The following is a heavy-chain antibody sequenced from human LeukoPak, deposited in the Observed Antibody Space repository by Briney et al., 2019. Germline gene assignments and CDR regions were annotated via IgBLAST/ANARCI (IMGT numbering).Heavy chain of an antibody. D-gene: IGHD4-17*01. J-gene: IGHJ4*02. Sequence: ASVKVSCKVSGYTLTELSMHWVRQAPGKGLEWMGGFDPEDGETVYAQKFQGRVTMTEDTSTDTAYMELSSLRSEDTAVYYCATEDHGVPFFDYWGQGTLVTVSS. CDR3: ATEDHGVPFFDY. V-gene: IGHV1-24*01. CDR1: GYTLTELS. CDR2: FDPEDGET.